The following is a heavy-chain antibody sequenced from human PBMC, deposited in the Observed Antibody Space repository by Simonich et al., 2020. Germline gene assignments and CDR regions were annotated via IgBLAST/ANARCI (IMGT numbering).Heavy chain of an antibody. Sequence: EVQLVESGGGLVKPGGSLRLSCAASGFTFSSYSMNWVRQAPWKRWEWVSSISSSSSYIYYADSVNGRFTISRDNAKNSLYLQMNSLRAEDTAVYYCARGIVGASGAFDIWGQGTMVTVSS. CDR1: GFTFSSYS. CDR2: ISSSSSYI. V-gene: IGHV3-21*01. J-gene: IGHJ3*02. CDR3: ARGIVGASGAFDI. D-gene: IGHD1-26*01.